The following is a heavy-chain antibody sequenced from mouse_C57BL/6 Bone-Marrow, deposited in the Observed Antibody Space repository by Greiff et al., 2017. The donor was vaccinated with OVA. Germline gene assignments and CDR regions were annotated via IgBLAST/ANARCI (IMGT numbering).Heavy chain of an antibody. J-gene: IGHJ2*01. Sequence: QVQLQQSGAELARPGASVKLSCKASGYTFTSYGISWVKQRTGQGLEWIGEIYPRSGNTYYNEKFKGKATLTADKSSSTAYMELRSLTSEDSAVYFCARHYDGYDLNYFDYWGQGTTLTVSS. V-gene: IGHV1-81*01. D-gene: IGHD2-2*01. CDR1: GYTFTSYG. CDR3: ARHYDGYDLNYFDY. CDR2: IYPRSGNT.